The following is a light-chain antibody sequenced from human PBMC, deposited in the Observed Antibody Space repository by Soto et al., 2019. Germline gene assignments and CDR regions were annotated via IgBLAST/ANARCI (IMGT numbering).Light chain of an antibody. CDR3: QQYDHLPLT. CDR2: DVF. CDR1: HDIRNY. J-gene: IGKJ4*01. V-gene: IGKV1-33*01. Sequence: DIQMTQSPSSLSASVGGRVTITCQASHDIRNYLNWYQQKPGQAPKLLIYDVFNLEPGVPSRFSGSGFGTDFTFSISSLQPEDFATYYCQQYDHLPLTFGGGTKVDIK.